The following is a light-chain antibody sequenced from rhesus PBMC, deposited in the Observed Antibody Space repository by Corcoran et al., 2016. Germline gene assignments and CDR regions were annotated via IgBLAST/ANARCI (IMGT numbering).Light chain of an antibody. J-gene: IGLJ1*01. Sequence: QSVLTQPPSVSKSLGQSVTFSCIGSSSDVGGHYGVSWYQQSSGTAPRLLIYDDTERPSGIPDRFSGSKSANTASLTISGLQADDEADYYCCSRRRGSVFSGPSFIFGSGTRLTVL. CDR2: DDT. CDR1: SSDVGGHYG. CDR3: CSRRRGSVFSGPSFI. V-gene: IGLV2S9*01.